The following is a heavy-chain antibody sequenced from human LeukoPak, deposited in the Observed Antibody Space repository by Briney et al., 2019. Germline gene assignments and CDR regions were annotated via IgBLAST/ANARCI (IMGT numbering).Heavy chain of an antibody. D-gene: IGHD6-19*01. V-gene: IGHV3-21*04. CDR3: AKDGSRAVAGQFDY. CDR2: ISSSSSYI. J-gene: IGHJ4*02. Sequence: GGSLRLSCAASGFTFSSYSMNWVRQAPGKGLEWVSSISSSSSYIYYADSVKGRFTISRDNAKNSLYLQMNSLRAEDTAVYYCAKDGSRAVAGQFDYWGQGTLVTVSS. CDR1: GFTFSSYS.